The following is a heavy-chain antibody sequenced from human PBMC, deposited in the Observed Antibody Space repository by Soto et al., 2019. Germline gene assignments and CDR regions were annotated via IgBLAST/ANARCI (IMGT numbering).Heavy chain of an antibody. Sequence: EVQLLESGGGLVQPGGSLRLSCAASGFSFSTFEMSWVRQAPGRGLEWVSFISDDGSRTYYADAVKGRFTISRDNSKHTLYLQRNGLTAEATAVYGCVKGGWLDFWGQGTLVTVSS. CDR3: VKGGWLDF. CDR1: GFSFSTFE. D-gene: IGHD3-16*01. J-gene: IGHJ5*01. CDR2: ISDDGSRT. V-gene: IGHV3-23*01.